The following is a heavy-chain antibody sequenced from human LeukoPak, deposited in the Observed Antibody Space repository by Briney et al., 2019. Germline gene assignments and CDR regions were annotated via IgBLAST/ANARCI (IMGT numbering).Heavy chain of an antibody. CDR2: INPTGGST. Sequence: GASVKVSCKASGYIFTNYYIHWMRQAPGEGLEWMGIINPTGGSTSYAQKFQGRVTMTRDTSTSTVYMELRSLRSEDTAVYYCARDHYHKIHSVMVTAPDYWGQGTLVIVSS. CDR1: GYIFTNYY. CDR3: ARDHYHKIHSVMVTAPDY. V-gene: IGHV1-46*01. J-gene: IGHJ4*02. D-gene: IGHD2-21*02.